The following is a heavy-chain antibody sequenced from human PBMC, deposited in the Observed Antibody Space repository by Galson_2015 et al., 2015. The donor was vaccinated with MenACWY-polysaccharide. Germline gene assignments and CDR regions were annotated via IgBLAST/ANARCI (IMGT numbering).Heavy chain of an antibody. D-gene: IGHD5-12*01. CDR1: GFTFSTYW. CDR2: INRDGSST. J-gene: IGHJ4*02. CDR3: ARGYSAYD. Sequence: SLRLAGAAAGFTFSTYWMHWVRQAPGTGLVWVSRINRDGSSTNSADSGKGRVTISRHTAKNTLYLQMNSLRAEDTALYYCARGYSAYDWGQGTLVTVSA. V-gene: IGHV3-74*01.